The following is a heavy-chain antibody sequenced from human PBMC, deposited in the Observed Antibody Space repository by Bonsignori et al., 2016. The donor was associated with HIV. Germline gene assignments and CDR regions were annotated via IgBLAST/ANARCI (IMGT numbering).Heavy chain of an antibody. CDR3: AGQHLDFDY. CDR1: GFTFSSYA. J-gene: IGHJ4*02. CDR2: ISGSGGST. V-gene: IGHV3-23*01. D-gene: IGHD6-13*01. Sequence: ESLKISCAASGFTFSSYAMSWVRQAPGKGLEWVSAISGSGGSTYYADSVKGRFTISRDNSKNTLYLQMNSLRAEDTAVYYCAGQHLDFDYWGQGTLVTVSS.